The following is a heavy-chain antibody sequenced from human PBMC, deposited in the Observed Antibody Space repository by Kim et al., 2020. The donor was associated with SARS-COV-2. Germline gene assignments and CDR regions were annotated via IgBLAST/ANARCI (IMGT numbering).Heavy chain of an antibody. CDR3: ARGWGYFDY. CDR2: IYYSGNT. Sequence: SETLSLTXTVSGGSISSYYWSWIRQPPGKGLEWIGYIYYSGNTNYNPSLKSRVTIAVDTSKNQFSLKLSSVTAADTAVYYCARGWGYFDYWGQGALVTVSS. CDR1: GGSISSYY. J-gene: IGHJ4*02. D-gene: IGHD3-16*01. V-gene: IGHV4-59*13.